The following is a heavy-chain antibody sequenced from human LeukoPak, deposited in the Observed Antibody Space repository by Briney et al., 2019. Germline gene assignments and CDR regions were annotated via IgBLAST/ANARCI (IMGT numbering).Heavy chain of an antibody. CDR3: ARDPHGGGLGDGFDI. D-gene: IGHD3-16*01. CDR1: GGSITSGDYY. CDR2: IYYTGST. Sequence: SQTLSLTCTVSGGSITSGDYYWSWIHQPPGKGLEWIGYIYYTGSTYYNPSLQSRVTISVDTSKDQFSLKLSSVTAADTAVYYCARDPHGGGLGDGFDIWGQGTMVTVSS. V-gene: IGHV4-30-4*01. J-gene: IGHJ3*02.